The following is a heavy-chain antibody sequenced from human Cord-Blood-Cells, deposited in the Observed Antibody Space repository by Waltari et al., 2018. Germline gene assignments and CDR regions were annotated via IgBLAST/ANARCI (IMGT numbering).Heavy chain of an antibody. J-gene: IGHJ3*02. CDR1: GFTFSSYW. D-gene: IGHD3-3*01. V-gene: IGHV3-7*01. CDR3: ARDLNYDFWSGYYDAFDI. CDR2: IKQDGSEK. Sequence: EVQLVESGGGLVQPGGSLRLSCAASGFTFSSYWMSWVRQAPGQGLEWVANIKQDGSEKYYVDSVKGRFTISRDNAKNSLYLQMNSLRAEDTAVYYCARDLNYDFWSGYYDAFDIWGQGTMVTVSS.